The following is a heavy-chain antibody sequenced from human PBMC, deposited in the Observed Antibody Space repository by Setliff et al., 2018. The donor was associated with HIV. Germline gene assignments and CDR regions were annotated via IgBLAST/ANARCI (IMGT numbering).Heavy chain of an antibody. CDR1: GGSISSGSYY. Sequence: PSETLSLTCTVSGGSISSGSYYWSWIRQPAGEGLEWIGHIHTSGSSSYNPSLKSRVIISLDTSKNQISLKLNSVAAADTAVYYCARGGGYDRSGYYPFDYWGQGTPVTV. D-gene: IGHD3-22*01. CDR2: IHTSGSS. V-gene: IGHV4-61*09. J-gene: IGHJ4*02. CDR3: ARGGGYDRSGYYPFDY.